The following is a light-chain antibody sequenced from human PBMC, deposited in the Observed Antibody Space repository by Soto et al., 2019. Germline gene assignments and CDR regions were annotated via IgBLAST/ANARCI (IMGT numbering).Light chain of an antibody. Sequence: EIVMTQSPATLSVSPGERATLSCRASQSVSGNLAWYQRKPGQPPRLLIYGASTRATGIPARFSGSGSGTEFTLTISILQSEDFAVYYCQQYNNWPRTFGQGTKVEIK. CDR3: QQYNNWPRT. V-gene: IGKV3-15*01. J-gene: IGKJ1*01. CDR2: GAS. CDR1: QSVSGN.